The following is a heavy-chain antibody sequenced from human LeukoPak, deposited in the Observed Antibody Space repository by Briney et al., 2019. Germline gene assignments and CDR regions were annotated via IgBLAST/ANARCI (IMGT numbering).Heavy chain of an antibody. Sequence: GGSLRLSCAASGFTFSSYAMSWVRQAPGKGLEWVSAISGSGGSTYYADSVKGRFTISRDNSKNTLYLQMNSLRAEDTAVYHCAKGFYDFWSGYPNDYWGQGTLVTVSS. J-gene: IGHJ4*02. CDR3: AKGFYDFWSGYPNDY. V-gene: IGHV3-23*01. CDR1: GFTFSSYA. D-gene: IGHD3-3*01. CDR2: ISGSGGST.